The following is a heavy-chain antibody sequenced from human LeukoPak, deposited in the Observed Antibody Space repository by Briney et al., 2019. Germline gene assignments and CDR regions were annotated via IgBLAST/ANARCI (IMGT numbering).Heavy chain of an antibody. D-gene: IGHD5-18*01. Sequence: AASVKVSCKASGYIFSRYYMHWVRQAPGQGREWMGIINPSGGSASTAQRFQGRVTMTMTRDTSTSTVYMELSSLRSEDTAVYYCAREGEDTAMAPDYWGQGTLVTVSS. CDR3: AREGEDTAMAPDY. CDR1: GYIFSRYY. V-gene: IGHV1-46*01. CDR2: INPSGGSA. J-gene: IGHJ4*02.